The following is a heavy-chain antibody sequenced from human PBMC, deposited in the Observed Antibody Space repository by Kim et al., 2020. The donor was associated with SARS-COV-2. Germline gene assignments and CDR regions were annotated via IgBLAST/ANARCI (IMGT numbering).Heavy chain of an antibody. CDR1: GLSFSDSA. Sequence: GESLKISCEASGLSFSDSAVHWVRRASGKGPEWVGQSGDRHASFATTFAASVEGRFTISRDDSTNTAYLQMRSLKIEDTALYFCLFLSWSERFIREYWGQ. CDR2: SGDRHASFAT. CDR3: LFLSWSERFIREY. D-gene: IGHD3-10*01. V-gene: IGHV3-73*01. J-gene: IGHJ4*02.